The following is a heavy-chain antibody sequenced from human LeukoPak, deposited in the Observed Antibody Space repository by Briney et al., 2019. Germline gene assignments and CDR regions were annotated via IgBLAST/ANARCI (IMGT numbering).Heavy chain of an antibody. D-gene: IGHD5-12*01. Sequence: PSETLSLTCAVYGGSLSGYYWSWIRQPPGKGLEWIGEINHSGSTNYNPSLKSRVTISVGTSKNQFSLKLSSVTAADTAVYYCAMTRGATITDWGQETLVTVSS. CDR2: INHSGST. CDR3: AMTRGATITD. CDR1: GGSLSGYY. J-gene: IGHJ4*02. V-gene: IGHV4-34*01.